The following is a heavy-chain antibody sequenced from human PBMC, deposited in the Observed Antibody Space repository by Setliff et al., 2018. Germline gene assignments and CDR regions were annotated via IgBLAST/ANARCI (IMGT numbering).Heavy chain of an antibody. CDR1: GDPINSYY. D-gene: IGHD2-21*01. V-gene: IGHV4-4*07. J-gene: IGHJ2*01. CDR3: ARAQVVFAISAPVWYFEF. CDR2: IYGGGTT. Sequence: PSETLSLTCSVSGDPINSYYWTWVRQSAGKGLEWIGRIYGGGTTNYNPSLKSRVSMSVEKSKNQFSLKLTSVTAADTAVYYCARAQVVFAISAPVWYFEFWGRGTQVTVSS.